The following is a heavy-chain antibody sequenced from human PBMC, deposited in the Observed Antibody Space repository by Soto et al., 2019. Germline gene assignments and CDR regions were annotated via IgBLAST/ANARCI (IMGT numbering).Heavy chain of an antibody. CDR1: GGTFSSYA. V-gene: IGHV1-69*01. CDR3: ARDDIVVVPAAIDYYGMDV. D-gene: IGHD2-2*01. J-gene: IGHJ6*02. Sequence: QVQLVQSGAEVKKPGSSVKVSCKASGGTFSSYAISWVRQAPGQGLEWMGGIIPIFGTANYAQKFQGRVTITADESTSTAYMELSSLRSEDTAVYYCARDDIVVVPAAIDYYGMDVWGQGTTVTVS. CDR2: IIPIFGTA.